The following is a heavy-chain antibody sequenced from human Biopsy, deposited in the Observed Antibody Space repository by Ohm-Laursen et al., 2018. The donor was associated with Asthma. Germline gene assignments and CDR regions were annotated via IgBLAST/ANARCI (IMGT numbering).Heavy chain of an antibody. D-gene: IGHD3-22*01. Sequence: SLRLSCAAPGFKFDEYTMHWVRQAPGKGLEWASGISWNSATIGYADSVEGRFAISRDNAKNSVFLHMDSLRPEDTAFYYCAKVRSDWVITKSFDYWGQGVLVTVSS. V-gene: IGHV3-9*01. J-gene: IGHJ4*02. CDR3: AKVRSDWVITKSFDY. CDR2: ISWNSATI. CDR1: GFKFDEYT.